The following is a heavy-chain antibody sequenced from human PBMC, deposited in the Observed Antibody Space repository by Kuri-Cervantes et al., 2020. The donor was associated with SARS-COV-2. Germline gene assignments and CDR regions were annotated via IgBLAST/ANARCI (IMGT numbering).Heavy chain of an antibody. V-gene: IGHV5-51*01. CDR2: IYPGDSDT. CDR3: ARRAYGEQVDYYYMDV. CDR1: GYSFTSYW. D-gene: IGHD4-17*01. J-gene: IGHJ6*03. Sequence: GESLKISCKGSGYSFTSYWIGWVRQMPGKGLEWMGIIYPGDSDTRYSPSFLGQVIISADKSISTAFLQWSSLKASDTAMYYCARRAYGEQVDYYYMDVWGKGTTVTVSS.